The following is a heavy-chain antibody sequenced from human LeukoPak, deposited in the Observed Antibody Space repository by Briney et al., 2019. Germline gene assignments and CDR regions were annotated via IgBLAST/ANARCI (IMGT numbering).Heavy chain of an antibody. CDR3: ARDRSGSSSLNAFGI. CDR1: GGSISRGDNY. V-gene: IGHV4-31*03. D-gene: IGHD3-10*01. CDR2: IYYTGRT. J-gene: IGHJ3*02. Sequence: SETLSLTCTVSGGSISRGDNYWSWIRQHPGKGLECIGYIYYTGRTYYNPSLKSRVTISIDTSRSQFSLRLSSVTAADTAVYYCARDRSGSSSLNAFGIWGQGTMVTVSS.